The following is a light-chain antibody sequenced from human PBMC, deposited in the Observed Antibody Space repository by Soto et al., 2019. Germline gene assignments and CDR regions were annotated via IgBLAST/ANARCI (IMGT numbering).Light chain of an antibody. CDR1: QSISNS. Sequence: IQMTQSPPSLSASVGDRVTITCRASQSISNSLNWYQQKPGKAPKVLISAASSLQSGVPSRFSGSGSGTDFTLTISSVQPEDFATYFCQHSYTAPCTFGQGSKLEIK. V-gene: IGKV1-39*01. J-gene: IGKJ2*02. CDR3: QHSYTAPCT. CDR2: AAS.